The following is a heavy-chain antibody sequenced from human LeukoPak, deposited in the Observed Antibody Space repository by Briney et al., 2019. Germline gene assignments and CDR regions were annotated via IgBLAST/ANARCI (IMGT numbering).Heavy chain of an antibody. CDR1: GGSFSGYY. J-gene: IGHJ4*02. CDR3: ARVGTDGYNS. V-gene: IGHV4-34*01. Sequence: SETLSLTCAVYGGSFSGYYWSWIRQPPGKGLEWIGEINHSGSTNYNPSLKSRVTISVDTSKNQFSLKLSPVTAADTAVYYCARVGTDGYNSWGQGTLVTVSS. D-gene: IGHD5-24*01. CDR2: INHSGST.